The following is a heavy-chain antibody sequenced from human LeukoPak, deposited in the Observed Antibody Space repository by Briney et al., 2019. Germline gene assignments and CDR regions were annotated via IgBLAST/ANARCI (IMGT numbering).Heavy chain of an antibody. CDR3: AKKSVTWEIYFEY. Sequence: PSETLSLTCTFSGDSISSYYWSWIRQPPGKGLEWIGYIHYSAITNYNPPLKSRATMSVDTSKNQFSLKLSSVTAADTALVYGAKKSVTWEIYFEYWGQRPLVSVSS. J-gene: IGHJ4*02. CDR2: IHYSAIT. D-gene: IGHD1-26*01. V-gene: IGHV4-59*01. CDR1: GDSISSYY.